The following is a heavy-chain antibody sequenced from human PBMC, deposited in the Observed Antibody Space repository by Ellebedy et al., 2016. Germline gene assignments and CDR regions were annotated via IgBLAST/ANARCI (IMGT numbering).Heavy chain of an antibody. Sequence: GGSLRLXCKGSGYSFTSYWISWVRQMPGKGLEWMGRIDPSDSYTNYSPSFQGHVTISADKSISTAYLQWSSLKASDTAMYYCARLANRVRGVIPRDYWGQGTLVTVSS. CDR1: GYSFTSYW. CDR3: ARLANRVRGVIPRDY. V-gene: IGHV5-10-1*01. CDR2: IDPSDSYT. J-gene: IGHJ4*02. D-gene: IGHD3-10*01.